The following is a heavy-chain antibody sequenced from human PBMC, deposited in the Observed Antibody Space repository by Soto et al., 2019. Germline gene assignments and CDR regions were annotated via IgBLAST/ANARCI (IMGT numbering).Heavy chain of an antibody. J-gene: IGHJ4*02. CDR3: AREYYDFWSGYYTVGPFGY. CDR1: GYTFTSYG. Sequence: ASVKVSCKASGYTFTSYGISWVRQAPGQGLEWMGWISAYNGNTNYAQKLQGRVTMTTDTSTSTAYMELRSLRSDDTAVYYCAREYYDFWSGYYTVGPFGYWGQGTLVTAPQ. D-gene: IGHD3-3*01. V-gene: IGHV1-18*01. CDR2: ISAYNGNT.